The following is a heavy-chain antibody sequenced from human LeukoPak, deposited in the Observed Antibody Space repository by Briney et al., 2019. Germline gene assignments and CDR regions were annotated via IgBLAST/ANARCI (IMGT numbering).Heavy chain of an antibody. J-gene: IGHJ5*02. Sequence: SETLSLTCTVSGGSISSSTYFWGWIRQPPGKGLEWIGSIYHSGSTYYNPSLKSRLTISVDTSKNQFSLKLRSVTASDTAVYYCARLGQASYSSGWFGSLSYFSSRPANWFDPWGQGTLVTVSS. CDR3: ARLGQASYSSGWFGSLSYFSSRPANWFDP. D-gene: IGHD6-19*01. V-gene: IGHV4-39*01. CDR1: GGSISSSTYF. CDR2: IYHSGST.